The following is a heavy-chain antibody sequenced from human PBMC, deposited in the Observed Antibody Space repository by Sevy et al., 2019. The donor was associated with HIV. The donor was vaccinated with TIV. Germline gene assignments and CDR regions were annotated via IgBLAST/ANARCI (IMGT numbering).Heavy chain of an antibody. J-gene: IGHJ4*02. CDR3: ARDDCSNLSCHGSLLY. V-gene: IGHV1-18*01. CDR2: ISTLNVNT. D-gene: IGHD2-2*01. Sequence: ASVKVSCKASGYTFTSYAISWVRQAPGQGLEWMGWISTLNVNTNNAQKFQGRVTMTTDTSTSTAYMELTSLRSDDTAVYYCARDDCSNLSCHGSLLYWGQGTLVTVSS. CDR1: GYTFTSYA.